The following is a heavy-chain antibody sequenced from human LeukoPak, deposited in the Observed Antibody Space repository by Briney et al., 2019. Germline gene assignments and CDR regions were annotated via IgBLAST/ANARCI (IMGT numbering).Heavy chain of an antibody. CDR3: AKDAQRGFDYSNSLEY. D-gene: IGHD4-11*01. CDR1: KFTFSHYG. CDR2: IWSDGGNQ. V-gene: IGHV3-33*06. Sequence: GGSLRLSCAASKFTFSHYGMHWVRQAPGKGLQWVAVIWSDGGNQYYADSVKGRFTISRDNSNNMVYLQMNSLRADDTGVYYCAKDAQRGFDYSNSLEYWGQGALVTVSS. J-gene: IGHJ4*02.